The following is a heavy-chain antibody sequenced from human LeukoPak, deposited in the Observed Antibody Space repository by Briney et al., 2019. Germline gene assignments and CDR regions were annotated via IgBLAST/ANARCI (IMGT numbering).Heavy chain of an antibody. CDR2: ISASSSAI. CDR1: GFTFSSYS. V-gene: IGHV3-48*04. D-gene: IGHD3-9*01. Sequence: GGSLRLSCAASGFTFSSYSMNWVRQAPGKGLEWVSYISASSSAIYYEDSVKGRFTISRDNAKNSLYLQMNSLRAEDTAVYYCARLTTGSGAFDIWGQGTMVTVSS. CDR3: ARLTTGSGAFDI. J-gene: IGHJ3*02.